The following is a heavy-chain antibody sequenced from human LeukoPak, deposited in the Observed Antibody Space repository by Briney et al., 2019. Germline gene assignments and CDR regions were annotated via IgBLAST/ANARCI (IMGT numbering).Heavy chain of an antibody. J-gene: IGHJ3*02. CDR2: ISPSGAIT. CDR3: ARVRDGYNDAYDI. CDR1: GYTFTGYY. D-gene: IGHD5-24*01. Sequence: ASVKVSCKASGYTFTGYYMHWVRQAPGQGLEWMGIISPSGAITSYAQKFQGRVTMTSDMSTRTVYMELSSLRSEDTALYYCARVRDGYNDAYDIWGQGTLVTVSS. V-gene: IGHV1-46*01.